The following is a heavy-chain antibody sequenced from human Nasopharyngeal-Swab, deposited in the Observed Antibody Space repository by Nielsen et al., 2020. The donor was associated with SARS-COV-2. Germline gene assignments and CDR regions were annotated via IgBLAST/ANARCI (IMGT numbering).Heavy chain of an antibody. V-gene: IGHV3-23*01. CDR3: AKDVRLSMVRGVIGYFQH. J-gene: IGHJ1*01. D-gene: IGHD3-10*01. Sequence: GGSLRLSCAASGFTFSSYAMSWVRQAPGKGLEWVSAISGSGGSTYYADSVKGRFTISGDNSKNTLYLQMNSLRAEDTAVYYCAKDVRLSMVRGVIGYFQHWGQGTLVTVSS. CDR1: GFTFSSYA. CDR2: ISGSGGST.